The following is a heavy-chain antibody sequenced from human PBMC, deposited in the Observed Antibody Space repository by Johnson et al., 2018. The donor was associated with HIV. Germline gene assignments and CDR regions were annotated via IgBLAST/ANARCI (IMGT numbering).Heavy chain of an antibody. J-gene: IGHJ3*02. CDR1: GFKYAAS. D-gene: IGHD1-14*01. CDR2: TPGGDGGT. V-gene: IGHV3-23*04. CDR3: ARGRSGILILDDAFDI. Sequence: VQLVESGGGLVKPGGSLRLSCAASGFKYAASGLAFSNYAVKWVSHTPGGDGGTSFADSVRGRYIISRDNSKNTLYLQMNSLRAEDTAVYYCARGRSGILILDDAFDIWGQGTMVTVSS.